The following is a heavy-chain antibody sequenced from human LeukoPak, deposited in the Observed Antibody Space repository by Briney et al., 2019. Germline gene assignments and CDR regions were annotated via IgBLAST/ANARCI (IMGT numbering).Heavy chain of an antibody. Sequence: ASVKVSCKASGYTFTGYYMHWVRQAPGQGLEWMGWINPNSGGSNYAQKFQGRVTMTRDTSISTAYMELSRLRSDDTAVYYCARDASPGIAAAGTYYYYMDVWGKGTTVTVSS. CDR3: ARDASPGIAAAGTYYYYMDV. V-gene: IGHV1-2*02. J-gene: IGHJ6*03. CDR2: INPNSGGS. CDR1: GYTFTGYY. D-gene: IGHD6-13*01.